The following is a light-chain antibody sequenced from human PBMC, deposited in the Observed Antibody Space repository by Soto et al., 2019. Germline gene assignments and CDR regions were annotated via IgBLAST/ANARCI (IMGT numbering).Light chain of an antibody. V-gene: IGKV3-15*01. CDR2: SAS. CDR3: QQYKNWPPWT. Sequence: ETVMTQSPATLSLSPGERATLSCRASQSVSTNLVWYQQRPGQAPRLLIYSASIRATGIPARFSGSGSETEFTLTISSLQSEDSALYYCQQYKNWPPWTFCQGTKVEV. J-gene: IGKJ1*01. CDR1: QSVSTN.